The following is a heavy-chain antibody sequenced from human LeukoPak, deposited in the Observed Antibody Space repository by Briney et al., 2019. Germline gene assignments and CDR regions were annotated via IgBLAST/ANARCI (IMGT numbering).Heavy chain of an antibody. CDR3: ARRRYYDGSGYLE. V-gene: IGHV4-39*01. Sequence: PSETLSLTCSVSGDSVSRSDSYWDWIRQSPGKGLEWIGTIYYSGRTYYSPSLKSRVTMSVDPSNNQFSPNLRSVTAADTAVYYCARRRYYDGSGYLEWGQGTLLSVSS. J-gene: IGHJ1*01. D-gene: IGHD3-22*01. CDR1: GDSVSRSDSY. CDR2: IYYSGRT.